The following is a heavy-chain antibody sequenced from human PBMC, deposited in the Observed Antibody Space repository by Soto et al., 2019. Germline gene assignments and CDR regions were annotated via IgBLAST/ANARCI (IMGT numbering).Heavy chain of an antibody. CDR3: ARGNEVVSGYPPLDFDY. CDR2: INPNSGGT. V-gene: IGHV1-2*04. J-gene: IGHJ4*02. D-gene: IGHD3-22*01. CDR1: GYTFTGYY. Sequence: ASVKVSCKASGYTFTGYYMHWVRQAPGQGLEWMGWINPNSGGTNYAQKFQGWVTMTRGTSISTAYMELSRLRSDDTAVYYCARGNEVVSGYPPLDFDYWGQGTLVTVSS.